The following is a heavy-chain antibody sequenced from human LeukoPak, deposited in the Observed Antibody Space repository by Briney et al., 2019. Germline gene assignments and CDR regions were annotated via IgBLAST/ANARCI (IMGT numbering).Heavy chain of an antibody. CDR3: ARDRGPYCSSTSCYNWFDP. CDR1: GGSISSYY. D-gene: IGHD2-2*01. CDR2: IYTSGST. J-gene: IGHJ5*02. V-gene: IGHV4-4*07. Sequence: PSETLSLTCTVSGGSISSYYWSWIRQPAGKGLEWIGRIYTSGSTNYNPSLKSRVTMSVDTPKNQFSLKLSSVTAADTAVYYCARDRGPYCSSTSCYNWFDPWGQGTLVTVSS.